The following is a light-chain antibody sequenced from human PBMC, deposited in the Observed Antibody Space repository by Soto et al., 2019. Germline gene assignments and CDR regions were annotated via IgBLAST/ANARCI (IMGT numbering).Light chain of an antibody. Sequence: QSVLTQPTSVSGAPGQRVTISCTGISSNLGAGDDVHWYQQLPGAAPKLVIFGNRNRPSGVPEPFSGSKSGTSASLAITGLHAEDEADYYCQAYDYSLTASVFGGGTKLTAL. CDR1: SSNLGAGDD. CDR2: GNR. CDR3: QAYDYSLTASV. J-gene: IGLJ3*02. V-gene: IGLV1-40*01.